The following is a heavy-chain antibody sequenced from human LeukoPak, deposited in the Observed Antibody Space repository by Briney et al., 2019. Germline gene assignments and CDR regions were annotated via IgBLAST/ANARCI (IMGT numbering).Heavy chain of an antibody. V-gene: IGHV1-69*05. D-gene: IGHD2-2*01. CDR1: GGTFSSYA. CDR2: IIPIFGTA. J-gene: IGHJ3*02. Sequence: SVRVSCKASGGTFSSYAISWVRQAPGQGLEWMGGIIPIFGTANYAQKFQGRVTITTDESTSTAYMELSSLRSEDTAVYYCARVSCSSTSCLDAFDIWGQGTMVTVSS. CDR3: ARVSCSSTSCLDAFDI.